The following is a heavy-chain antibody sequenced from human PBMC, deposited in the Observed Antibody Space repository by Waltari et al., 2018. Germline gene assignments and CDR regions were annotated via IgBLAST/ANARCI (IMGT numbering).Heavy chain of an antibody. CDR1: GYTFSHKH. V-gene: IGHV1-2*06. CDR3: VRENWYYDY. D-gene: IGHD1-1*01. J-gene: IGHJ4*02. CDR2: IITNRGGT. Sequence: QVQLVQSGAEVKMPGASVKVSCKASGYTFSHKHVHWVRQAPGQGLQWMGRIITNRGGTEYAQEFQGRVTMTRDTSISTVYMELSSVRSDDTAVYYCVRENWYYDYWGQGTQVTVSS.